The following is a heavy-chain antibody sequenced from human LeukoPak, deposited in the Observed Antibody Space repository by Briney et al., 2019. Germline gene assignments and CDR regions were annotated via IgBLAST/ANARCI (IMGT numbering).Heavy chain of an antibody. V-gene: IGHV4-39*01. CDR2: IDYSGST. CDR1: GGSTSSSMHY. Sequence: SETPSVTRTLPGGSTSSSMHYGRWIRQPPGKGLEWIGSIDYSGSTYYNPSLKSRVTISVDTSKNQFSLKLSSVTAADTPVYYCVRPLFLYRPHFSFCGEGALVTVSS. CDR3: VRPLFLYRPHFSF. J-gene: IGHJ1*01. D-gene: IGHD2/OR15-2a*01.